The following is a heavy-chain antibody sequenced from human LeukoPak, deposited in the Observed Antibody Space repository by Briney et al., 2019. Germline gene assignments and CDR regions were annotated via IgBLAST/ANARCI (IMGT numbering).Heavy chain of an antibody. Sequence: GESLRLSCVPSGFSVSAYSLSWVRQAPGKGLEWVAKIKKDGSEKDYVDSVKGRLTISRDDAKGSLYLQLNSLRVEDTAVYYCARGFQSGDSPVWGQGTLVTVSS. D-gene: IGHD2-21*02. V-gene: IGHV3-7*01. J-gene: IGHJ4*02. CDR1: GFSVSAYS. CDR3: ARGFQSGDSPV. CDR2: IKKDGSEK.